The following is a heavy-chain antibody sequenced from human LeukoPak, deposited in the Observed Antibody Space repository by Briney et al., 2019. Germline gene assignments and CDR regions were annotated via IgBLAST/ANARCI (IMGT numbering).Heavy chain of an antibody. D-gene: IGHD4-23*01. CDR3: AREGVTPYYFDY. J-gene: IGHJ4*02. Sequence: ASVKVSCKASGGTFSSYAISWVRQAPGQGLEWMGGIIPIFGTANYAQKFQGRVTITADESTSTAYMELSSLRSEDTAVYYCAREGVTPYYFDYWGQGTLVTVSS. CDR1: GGTFSSYA. V-gene: IGHV1-69*13. CDR2: IIPIFGTA.